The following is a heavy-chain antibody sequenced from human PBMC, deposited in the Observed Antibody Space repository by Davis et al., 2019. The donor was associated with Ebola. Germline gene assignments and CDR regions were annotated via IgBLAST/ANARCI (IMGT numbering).Heavy chain of an antibody. CDR2: ISGTSRTI. CDR3: ARAAVSASKSWFDP. V-gene: IGHV3-11*01. D-gene: IGHD2-2*01. Sequence: GESLKISCAASGFPFNDYYMNWIRQAPGKGLEWVSYISGTSRTIYYADSVKGRFTISRDNAKNSLFLQMNSLGAEDTAVYYCARAAVSASKSWFDPWGQGTLVTVSS. CDR1: GFPFNDYY. J-gene: IGHJ5*02.